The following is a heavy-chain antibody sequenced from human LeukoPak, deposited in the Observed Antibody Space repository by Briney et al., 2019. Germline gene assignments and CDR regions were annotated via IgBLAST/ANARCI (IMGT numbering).Heavy chain of an antibody. CDR3: VSFYETY. CDR2: INSDGSWT. Sequence: GGSLRLSCAASGFTFSTHWMHWVRQVPGKGLVWVSHINSDGSWTSYADSVKGRFTISKDNAKNTVYLQMNSLRAEDTAVYYCVSFYETYWGRGTLVTVSS. J-gene: IGHJ4*02. D-gene: IGHD2/OR15-2a*01. V-gene: IGHV3-74*01. CDR1: GFTFSTHW.